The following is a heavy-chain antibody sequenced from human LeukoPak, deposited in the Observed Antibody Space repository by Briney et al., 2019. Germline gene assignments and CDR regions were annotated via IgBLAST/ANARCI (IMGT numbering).Heavy chain of an antibody. CDR1: GFTISNYW. D-gene: IGHD5-12*01. J-gene: IGHJ5*02. V-gene: IGHV3-74*03. Sequence: QSGGSLRLSCVGSGFTISNYWMHWVRQAPGTGLVWVSRIHPDGSITTYADSVKGRFTISRDNAKNTLYLQLNSLRAEDTAVYYCAPQQTYSPYNWFDPWGQGTLVTVSS. CDR3: APQQTYSPYNWFDP. CDR2: IHPDGSIT.